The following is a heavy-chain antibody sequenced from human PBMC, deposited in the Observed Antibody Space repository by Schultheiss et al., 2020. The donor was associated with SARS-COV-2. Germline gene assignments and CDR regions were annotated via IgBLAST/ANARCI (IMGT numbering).Heavy chain of an antibody. CDR2: ISGSGGST. Sequence: GGSLRLSCAASGFTFSSYAMSWVRQAPGKGLEWVSAISGSGGSTYYADSVKGRFTISRDNAKNSLYLQMNSLRAEDTAVYYCAREIGGYSYGSWGQGTMVTVS. V-gene: IGHV3-23*01. CDR1: GFTFSSYA. J-gene: IGHJ3*01. D-gene: IGHD5-18*01. CDR3: AREIGGYSYGS.